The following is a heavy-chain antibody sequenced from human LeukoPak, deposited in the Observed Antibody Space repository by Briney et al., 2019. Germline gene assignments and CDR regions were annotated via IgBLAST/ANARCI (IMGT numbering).Heavy chain of an antibody. J-gene: IGHJ4*02. D-gene: IGHD3-10*01. CDR3: AKRGIVIRAVIIIGFHKEAYYFDY. CDR1: GFTFNDYA. Sequence: GGSLRLSCAASGFTFNDYAMHWVRHAPGKGLGSVSGISWNSGSISYADSVKGRFTISRDNAKNSLYLQMNSLRAEDTALYFCAKRGIVIRAVIIIGFHKEAYYFDYWGQGILVTVSS. CDR2: ISWNSGSI. V-gene: IGHV3-9*01.